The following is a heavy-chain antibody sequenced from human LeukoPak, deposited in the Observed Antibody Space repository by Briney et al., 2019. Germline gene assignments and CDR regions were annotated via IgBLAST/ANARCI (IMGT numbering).Heavy chain of an antibody. D-gene: IGHD3-9*01. Sequence: SETLSLTCAVSGGSISSSNWWSWVRQPPGKGLEWIGEIYHSGSTNYNPSLKSRVTISVDKSKNQFSLKLSSVTAADTAVYYCARGRRYNILTGYYTGNNCLDPWGQGTLVTVSS. CDR3: ARGRRYNILTGYYTGNNCLDP. J-gene: IGHJ5*02. CDR2: IYHSGST. CDR1: GGSISSSNW. V-gene: IGHV4-4*02.